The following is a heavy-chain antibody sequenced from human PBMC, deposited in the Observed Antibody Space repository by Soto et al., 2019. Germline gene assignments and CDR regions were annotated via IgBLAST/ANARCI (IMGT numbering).Heavy chain of an antibody. CDR1: GFTFGNFV. CDR2: ITESGGDT. V-gene: IGHV3-23*01. CDR3: TRASSDRNHMEV. J-gene: IGHJ6*02. Sequence: EVQLLESGGGLVQPGGSLRLSCAASGFTFGNFVMRWVRQTPGKGLEWVSTITESGGDTYYTDSVKGRFNISRDNSKNTLYLQMTSLRAEDTALYYCTRASSDRNHMEVWGPGTTVTVSS.